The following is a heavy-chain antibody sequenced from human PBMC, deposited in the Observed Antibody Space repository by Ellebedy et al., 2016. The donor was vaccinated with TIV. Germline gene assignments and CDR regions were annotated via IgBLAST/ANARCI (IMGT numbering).Heavy chain of an antibody. Sequence: GSLRLSXTVSGGSVSRYFWSWIRQPAGKGLEWIGRIFTSGSFNYNPSLMSRVTMSVVTSKNQISLRLNSVTTADTAVYYCARVHFSITTFDYYYMDVWGKGTTVTVSS. V-gene: IGHV4-4*07. J-gene: IGHJ6*03. CDR1: GGSVSRYF. D-gene: IGHD2/OR15-2a*01. CDR3: ARVHFSITTFDYYYMDV. CDR2: IFTSGSF.